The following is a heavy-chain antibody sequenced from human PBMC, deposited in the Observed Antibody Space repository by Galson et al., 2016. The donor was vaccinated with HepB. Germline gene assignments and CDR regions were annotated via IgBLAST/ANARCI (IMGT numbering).Heavy chain of an antibody. CDR1: SGSISSSSSY. J-gene: IGHJ6*02. Sequence: ETLSLTCSVSSGSISSSSSYWGWIRQPPGKGLEWIGSISNSGTTYYNPSLKSRVTLSVETSKNQFSLTLTSVTAADTAVYYCAMSGAAYYNNMDVWGQGTTVTVSS. CDR2: ISNSGTT. D-gene: IGHD4-11*01. CDR3: AMSGAAYYNNMDV. V-gene: IGHV4-39*01.